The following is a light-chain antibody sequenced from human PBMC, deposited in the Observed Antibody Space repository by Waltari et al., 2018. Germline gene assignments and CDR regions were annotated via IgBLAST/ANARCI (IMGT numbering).Light chain of an antibody. Sequence: VLTQSPDSTSLAPGHRATLACRASQTINYNFLVWYQQKPGQAPRLLIPGASSRATGFPDRFSGSGSGKDFTLTISSLEPEDVAVYDCQQYDGSVLTFGGGTKVEI. V-gene: IGKV3-20*01. CDR3: QQYDGSVLT. CDR1: QTINYNF. J-gene: IGKJ4*01. CDR2: GAS.